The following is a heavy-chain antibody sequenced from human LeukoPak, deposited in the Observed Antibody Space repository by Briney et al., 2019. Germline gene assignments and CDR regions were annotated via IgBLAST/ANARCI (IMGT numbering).Heavy chain of an antibody. CDR1: GFTFSSYS. V-gene: IGHV3-48*01. D-gene: IGHD3-3*01. J-gene: IGHJ6*03. CDR2: ISSSSSTI. CDR3: AREGRANDFWSGYVYYMDV. Sequence: PGGSLRLSCAASGFTFSSYSMNWVRQAPGKGLEWVSYISSSSSTIYYADSVKGRFTISRDNAKNSLYLQMNSLRAEDTAVYYCAREGRANDFWSGYVYYMDVWGKGTTVTVSS.